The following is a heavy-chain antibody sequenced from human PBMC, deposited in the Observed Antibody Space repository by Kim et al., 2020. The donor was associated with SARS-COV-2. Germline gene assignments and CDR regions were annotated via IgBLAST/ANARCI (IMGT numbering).Heavy chain of an antibody. Sequence: GGSLRLSCAASGFTFSNAWMSWVRQAPGKGLEWVGRIKSKTDGGTTDYAAPVKGRFTISRDDSKNTLYLQMNSLKTEDTAVYYCTTGFSSGWYDDFDYWGQGTLVTVSS. D-gene: IGHD6-19*01. CDR2: IKSKTDGGTT. CDR1: GFTFSNAW. J-gene: IGHJ4*02. CDR3: TTGFSSGWYDDFDY. V-gene: IGHV3-15*01.